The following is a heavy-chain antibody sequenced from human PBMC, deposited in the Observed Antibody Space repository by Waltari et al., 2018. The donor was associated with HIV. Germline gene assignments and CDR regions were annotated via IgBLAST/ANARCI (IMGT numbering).Heavy chain of an antibody. CDR3: ARTVGTSISGVITYNWFDS. J-gene: IGHJ5*01. V-gene: IGHV4-59*01. CDR2: IYYTGTS. Sequence: QVQLQVSGPGLVKPSETLSLTCNVSADTIHNYHFGWIRLSQAKGLEWIGYIYYTGTSNYNPSPSLKSRVTMSLDTSKTQFSLKLTSVSAADTAVYYCARTVGTSISGVITYNWFDSWGQGTLVTVSS. CDR1: ADTIHNYH. D-gene: IGHD3-3*01.